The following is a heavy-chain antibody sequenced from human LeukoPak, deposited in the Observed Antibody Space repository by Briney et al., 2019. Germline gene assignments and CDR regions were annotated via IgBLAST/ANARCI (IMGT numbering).Heavy chain of an antibody. Sequence: GGSLRLSCAASGFTFSSYWMHWVRQAPGKGLVWVSRINSDGSSTSYADSVKGRFTISRDNAKNTLYLQMNSLRAEDTAVYYCARVGALYYYDSSGYYYGKEFDYWGQGTLVTVSS. CDR1: GFTFSSYW. CDR2: INSDGSST. J-gene: IGHJ4*02. CDR3: ARVGALYYYDSSGYYYGKEFDY. V-gene: IGHV3-74*01. D-gene: IGHD3-22*01.